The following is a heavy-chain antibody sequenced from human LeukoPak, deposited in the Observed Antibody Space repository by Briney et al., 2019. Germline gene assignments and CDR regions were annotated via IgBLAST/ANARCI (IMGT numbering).Heavy chain of an antibody. J-gene: IGHJ4*02. CDR2: IRGSGDST. Sequence: PGGSLRLSCAASGFTFSSYAMSWVRQAPGKGLKWVSAIRGSGDSTYYADSVKGRFTISRDNSKNTLYLQMNSLRVEDTAVYYCAKRFRGSSGLYYFDYWGQGTLVTVSS. CDR1: GFTFSSYA. D-gene: IGHD6-13*01. CDR3: AKRFRGSSGLYYFDY. V-gene: IGHV3-23*01.